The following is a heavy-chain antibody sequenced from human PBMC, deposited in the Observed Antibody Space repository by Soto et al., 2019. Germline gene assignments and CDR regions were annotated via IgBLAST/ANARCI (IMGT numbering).Heavy chain of an antibody. CDR3: ARDDEYSGNGMDV. D-gene: IGHD3-10*01. CDR2: ILNDGSNR. Sequence: QVQLVESGGGVVQPGRSLTLSCAASGFTVSNYGMHCVRQAPGKGLEWVAVILNDGSNRYHADSVKDRFTISRDNSKNTLYLQMNSLRAEDTDVYYCARDDEYSGNGMDVWGQGTTVTVS. J-gene: IGHJ6*02. CDR1: GFTVSNYG. V-gene: IGHV3-33*01.